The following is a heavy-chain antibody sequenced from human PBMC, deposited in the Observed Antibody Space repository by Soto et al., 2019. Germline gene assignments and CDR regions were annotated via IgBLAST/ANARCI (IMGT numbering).Heavy chain of an antibody. J-gene: IGHJ4*02. D-gene: IGHD6-19*01. CDR3: AATHLHYSSGWYYFDY. CDR2: IKQDGSEK. CDR1: GFTFSSYW. V-gene: IGHV3-7*01. Sequence: PGGSLTLACGASGFTFSSYWMSWVRQAPGKGLEWVANIKQDGSEKYYVDSVKGRFTISRDNAKNSLYLQMNSLRAEDTAVYYCAATHLHYSSGWYYFDYWGQGTLVTVSS.